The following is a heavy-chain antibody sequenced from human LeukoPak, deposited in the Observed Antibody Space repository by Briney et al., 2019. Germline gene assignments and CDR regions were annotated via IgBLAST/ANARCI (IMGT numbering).Heavy chain of an antibody. CDR1: GFTFSSYA. J-gene: IGHJ4*02. CDR3: ARARIAVAGDFDY. V-gene: IGHV4-34*01. CDR2: INHSGST. Sequence: GSLRLSCAASGFTFSSYAMSWVRQPPGKGLEWIGEINHSGSTNYNPSLKSRVTISVDTSKNQFSLKLSSVTAADTAVYYCARARIAVAGDFDYWGQGTLVTVSS. D-gene: IGHD6-19*01.